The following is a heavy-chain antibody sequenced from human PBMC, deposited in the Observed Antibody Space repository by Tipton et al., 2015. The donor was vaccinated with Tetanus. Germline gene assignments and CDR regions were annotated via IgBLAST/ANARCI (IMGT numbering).Heavy chain of an antibody. CDR2: MNPNTGHA. Sequence: QSGAEVKKPGASVKVSCKAFAYAFTSYDLNWVRHAAGQGLEWLGYMNPNTGHAAYAQKFQGRITMTSNVSITTAYLELRNLRSDDTAVYFCARGNRGSSWYFWGQGTLLTVSS. D-gene: IGHD6-13*01. CDR1: AYAFTSYD. J-gene: IGHJ4*02. V-gene: IGHV1-8*01. CDR3: ARGNRGSSWYF.